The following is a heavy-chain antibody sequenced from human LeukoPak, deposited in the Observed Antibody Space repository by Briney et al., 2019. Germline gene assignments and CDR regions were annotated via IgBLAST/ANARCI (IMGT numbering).Heavy chain of an antibody. CDR3: ARQGVPAPYYYYMDV. D-gene: IGHD3-16*01. V-gene: IGHV3-64*01. CDR2: ISSNGGST. Sequence: PGGSLRLSCAASGFTFSSYAMHWVRQAPGKGLEYVSAISSNGGSTYYANSVKGRFTISRDNSKNTPYLQMGSLRAEDMAVYYCARQGVPAPYYYYMDVWGKGTTVTVSS. CDR1: GFTFSSYA. J-gene: IGHJ6*03.